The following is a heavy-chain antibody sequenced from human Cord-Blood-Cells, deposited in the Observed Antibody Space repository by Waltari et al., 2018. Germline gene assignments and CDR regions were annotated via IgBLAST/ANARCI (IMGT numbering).Heavy chain of an antibody. D-gene: IGHD5-12*01. J-gene: IGHJ2*01. CDR1: GFTFTSSA. Sequence: QLQLVQSGPEVKKPGTSVKVSCKASGFTFTSSAVQWVRPARGQRLEWIGWIVVGSGNTNYAQKFQERVTITRDMSTSTAYMELSSLRSEDTAVYYCAADRGVATIFYWYFDLWGRGTLVTVSS. V-gene: IGHV1-58*01. CDR2: IVVGSGNT. CDR3: AADRGVATIFYWYFDL.